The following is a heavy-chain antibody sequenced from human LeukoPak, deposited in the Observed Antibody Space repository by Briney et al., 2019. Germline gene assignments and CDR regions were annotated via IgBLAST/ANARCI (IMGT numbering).Heavy chain of an antibody. CDR3: ARDRGFLEWLLHFDY. CDR1: GFTFSSYE. J-gene: IGHJ4*02. V-gene: IGHV3-48*03. CDR2: ISSSGSTI. Sequence: GSLRLSCAASGFTFSSYEMNWARQAPGKGLEWVSYISSSGSTIYYADSVKGRFTISRDNAKNSLYLQMNSLRAEDTAVYYCARDRGFLEWLLHFDYWGQGTLVTVSS. D-gene: IGHD3-3*01.